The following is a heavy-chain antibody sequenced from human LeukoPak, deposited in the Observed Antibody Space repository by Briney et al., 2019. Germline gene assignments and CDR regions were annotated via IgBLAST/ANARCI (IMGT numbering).Heavy chain of an antibody. J-gene: IGHJ4*02. CDR2: ISGSGGST. Sequence: GGSLRLSCAASGFTFSSYAMSWVRQAPGKGLEWVSAISGSGGSTYYADSVKGRFTISRDNSKNTLYLQMNSLRAEDTAVYYCTTDNGDYDILTGYYSRRGSIDYWGQGTLVTVSS. D-gene: IGHD3-9*01. CDR3: TTDNGDYDILTGYYSRRGSIDY. CDR1: GFTFSSYA. V-gene: IGHV3-23*01.